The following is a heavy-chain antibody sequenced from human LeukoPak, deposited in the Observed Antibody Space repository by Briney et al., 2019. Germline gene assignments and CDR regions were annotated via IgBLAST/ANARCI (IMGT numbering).Heavy chain of an antibody. Sequence: QPGGSLRLSCAASGFTFSSHWMHWVRQAPGKGLVWVSRISSDGTTTSYADSVKGRFTISRDNAKNALYLEMNSLRAEDTAVYYCTTIAADRIGYWGQGTLVTVSS. CDR2: ISSDGTTT. D-gene: IGHD6-13*01. CDR3: TTIAADRIGY. V-gene: IGHV3-74*01. J-gene: IGHJ4*02. CDR1: GFTFSSHW.